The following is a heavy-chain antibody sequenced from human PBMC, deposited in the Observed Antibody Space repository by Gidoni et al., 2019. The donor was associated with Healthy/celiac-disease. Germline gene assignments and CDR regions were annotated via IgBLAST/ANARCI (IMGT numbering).Heavy chain of an antibody. J-gene: IGHJ6*02. CDR2: TYYRSKWYN. V-gene: IGHV6-1*01. D-gene: IGHD2-2*02. CDR1: GDSLSSNSAA. CDR3: ARDPKVSSTSRYRDYYYGMDV. Sequence: QVQLQQSGPGLVKPSQTLSRTCAISGDSLSSNSAAWNWIRQSPSRGLEWLGRTYYRSKWYNDYAVSVKSRITINPDTSKNQFSLQLNSVTPEDTAVYYCARDPKVSSTSRYRDYYYGMDVWGQGTTVTVSS.